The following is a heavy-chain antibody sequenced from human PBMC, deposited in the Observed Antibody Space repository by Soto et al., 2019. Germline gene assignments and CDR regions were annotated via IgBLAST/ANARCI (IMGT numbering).Heavy chain of an antibody. D-gene: IGHD4-17*01. Sequence: PGGSLRLSCAASGFTFSSYGMHWVRQAPGKGLEWVAAISYDRSNIYYADSVKGRFTISRDNAKNSLYLQMNSLRAEDTAVYYCASQGSLGYGDYPNFDYWGQGTLVTVSS. CDR3: ASQGSLGYGDYPNFDY. J-gene: IGHJ4*02. CDR2: ISYDRSNI. CDR1: GFTFSSYG. V-gene: IGHV3-30*03.